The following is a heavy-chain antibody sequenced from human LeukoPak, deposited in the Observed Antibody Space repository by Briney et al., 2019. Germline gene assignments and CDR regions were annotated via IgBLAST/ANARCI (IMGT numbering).Heavy chain of an antibody. CDR3: ARGYSSIYGRFDP. J-gene: IGHJ5*02. CDR2: VYYSGST. D-gene: IGHD6-13*01. CDR1: GGSISTYY. V-gene: IGHV4-59*08. Sequence: SETLSLTCSDSGGSISTYYWSWIRQPPGKGLEWIGYVYYSGSTNYNPSPRSRVTISVDTSKNQFSLKLSSVTAADTAVYYCARGYSSIYGRFDPWGQGTLVTVSS.